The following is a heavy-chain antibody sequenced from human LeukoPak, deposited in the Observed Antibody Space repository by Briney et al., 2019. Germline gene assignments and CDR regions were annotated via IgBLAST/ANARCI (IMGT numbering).Heavy chain of an antibody. V-gene: IGHV1-46*01. CDR2: INPSGGST. D-gene: IGHD4-23*01. J-gene: IGHJ6*02. CDR1: GYTFTSYY. Sequence: ASVKVSCKASGYTFTSYYMHWVRQAPGQGLEWMGIINPSGGSTSYAQKFQGRVTMTRDTSTSTVYMELSSLRSEETAVYYCARDTVAGDMDVWGQGTTVTVSS. CDR3: ARDTVAGDMDV.